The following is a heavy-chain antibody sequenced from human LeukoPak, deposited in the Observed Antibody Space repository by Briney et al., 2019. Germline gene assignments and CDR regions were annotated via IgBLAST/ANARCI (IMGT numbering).Heavy chain of an antibody. CDR3: ARGTTGGYSPSH. CDR2: IGASGEST. D-gene: IGHD5-12*01. CDR1: GITFSVAA. V-gene: IGHV3-23*01. Sequence: GGSLRLSCAASGITFSVAAMTWVRQAPGKGLEWVSLIGASGESTYYADSVRGRFTISRDNAKNSLYLQMNSLRAEDTAVYYCARGTTGGYSPSHWGQGTLVTVSS. J-gene: IGHJ4*02.